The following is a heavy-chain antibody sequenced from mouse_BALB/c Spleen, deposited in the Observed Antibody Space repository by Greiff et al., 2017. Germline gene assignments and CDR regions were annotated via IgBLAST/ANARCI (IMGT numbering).Heavy chain of an antibody. CDR2: INSNGGST. V-gene: IGHV5-6-2*01. CDR1: GFTFSSYY. D-gene: IGHD2-1*01. CDR3: ARKEDGNYDMDY. J-gene: IGHJ4*01. Sequence: EVMLVESGGGLVKLGGSLKLSCAASGFTFSSYYMSWVRQTPEKRLELVAAINSNGGSTYYPDSVKGRFTISRDNAKNTLYLQMSSLRSEDTAMYYCARKEDGNYDMDYWGQGTSVTVSS.